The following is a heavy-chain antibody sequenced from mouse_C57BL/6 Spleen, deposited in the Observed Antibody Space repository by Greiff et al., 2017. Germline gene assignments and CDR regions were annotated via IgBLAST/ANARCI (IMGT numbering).Heavy chain of an antibody. CDR1: GYAFSSSW. CDR2: IYPGDGDT. Sequence: VQLQQSGPELVKPGASVKISCKASGYAFSSSWLNWVKQRPGKGLEWIGRIYPGDGDTNYNGTFKGKATLTADKSSSTAYMQLSSLTSEDSAVYFCARGGLRRGGFDYWGQGTTLTVSS. V-gene: IGHV1-82*01. D-gene: IGHD2-4*01. J-gene: IGHJ2*01. CDR3: ARGGLRRGGFDY.